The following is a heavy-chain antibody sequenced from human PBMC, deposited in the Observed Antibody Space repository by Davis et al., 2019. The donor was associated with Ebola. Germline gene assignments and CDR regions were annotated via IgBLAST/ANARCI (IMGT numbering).Heavy chain of an antibody. CDR3: AKAVAGYYYYYGMDV. CDR1: GFTFSSYA. V-gene: IGHV3-30*18. Sequence: PGGSLRLSCAASGFTFSSYAMSWVRQAPGKGLEWVAVISYDGSNKYYADSVKGRFTISRDNSKNTLYLQMNSLRAEDTAVYYCAKAVAGYYYYYGMDVWGQGTTVTVSS. CDR2: ISYDGSNK. D-gene: IGHD6-19*01. J-gene: IGHJ6*02.